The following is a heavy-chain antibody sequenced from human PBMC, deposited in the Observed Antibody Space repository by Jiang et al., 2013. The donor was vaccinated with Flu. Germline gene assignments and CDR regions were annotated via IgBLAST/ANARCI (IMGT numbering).Heavy chain of an antibody. V-gene: IGHV4-59*01. CDR2: IYYSGST. CDR3: ARDRGWWLGVVGWFDP. J-gene: IGHJ5*02. CDR1: GGSISSYY. D-gene: IGHD6-19*01. Sequence: GPGLVKPSETLSLTCTVSGGSISSYYWSWIRQPPGKGLEWIGYIYYSGSTNYNPSLKSRVTISVDTSKNQFSLKLSSVTAADTAVYYCARDRGWWLGVVGWFDPWGQGTLVTVSS.